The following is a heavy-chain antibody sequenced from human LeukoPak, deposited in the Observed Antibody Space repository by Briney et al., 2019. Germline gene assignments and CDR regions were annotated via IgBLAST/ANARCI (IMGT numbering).Heavy chain of an antibody. D-gene: IGHD3-10*01. CDR3: ARDKYYYGSGSQLFDY. CDR1: GYSISSGYY. Sequence: SETLSLTCTVSGYSISSGYYWGWIRPPPGKGLEWIGSIYHSGSTYYNPSLKSRVTMSVDTSKNQFSLELSSVTAADTAVYYCARDKYYYGSGSQLFDYWGQGTLVTVSS. J-gene: IGHJ4*02. V-gene: IGHV4-38-2*02. CDR2: IYHSGST.